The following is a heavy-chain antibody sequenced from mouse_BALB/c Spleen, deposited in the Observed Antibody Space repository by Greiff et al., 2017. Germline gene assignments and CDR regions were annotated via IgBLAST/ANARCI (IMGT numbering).Heavy chain of an antibody. V-gene: IGHV14-4*02. CDR1: GFNIKDYY. CDR3: NAVRSPMDY. D-gene: IGHD1-1*01. J-gene: IGHJ4*01. CDR2: IDPENGDT. Sequence: EVKLMESGAELVRSGASVKLSCTASGFNIKDYYMHWVKQRPEQGLEWIGWIDPENGDTEYAPKFQGKATMTADTSSNTAYLQLSSLTSEDTAVYYCNAVRSPMDYWGQGTSVTVSS.